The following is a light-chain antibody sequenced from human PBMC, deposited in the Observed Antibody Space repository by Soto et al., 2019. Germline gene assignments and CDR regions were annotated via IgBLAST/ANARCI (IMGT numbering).Light chain of an antibody. Sequence: EIVMTRSPATLSVSPWERATLSCRASQSVSSNLAWYQQKPGQAPRLLIYGASTRATGIPARFSGAGSGTDFTLTISRLEPEDFALYYCQQHDILPITFGQGTRLEIK. J-gene: IGKJ5*01. CDR2: GAS. CDR1: QSVSSN. CDR3: QQHDILPIT. V-gene: IGKV3-15*01.